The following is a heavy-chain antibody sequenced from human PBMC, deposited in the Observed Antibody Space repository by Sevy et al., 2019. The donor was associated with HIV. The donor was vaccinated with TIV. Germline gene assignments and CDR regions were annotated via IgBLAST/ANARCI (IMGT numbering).Heavy chain of an antibody. CDR2: IGTLADT. CDR1: GFTFSGSD. Sequence: GGSLRLSCAASGFTFSGSDMHWVRQVKGKGLEWISSIGTLADTFYADSVEGCFTISIDKAQSNLYLHMSSLKVGDTALYFCVRGLQTHCDRTACPLDYWGQGTLVTVSS. CDR3: VRGLQTHCDRTACPLDY. J-gene: IGHJ4*02. V-gene: IGHV3-13*01. D-gene: IGHD2-21*01.